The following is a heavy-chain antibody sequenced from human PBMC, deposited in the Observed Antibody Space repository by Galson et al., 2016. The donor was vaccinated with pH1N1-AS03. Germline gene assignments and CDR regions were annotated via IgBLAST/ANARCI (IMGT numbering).Heavy chain of an antibody. Sequence: SVKVSCKASGYTFTSYYIHWVRQAPGQGREWMGIINPSDGNTNYAQRFQGRVTITRDTSTSTVYMELSSLRSDDTAVYYCARVSAGRTGYYYAMDVWGQGTTVTVSS. CDR3: ARVSAGRTGYYYAMDV. J-gene: IGHJ6*02. D-gene: IGHD1/OR15-1a*01. V-gene: IGHV1-46*01. CDR2: INPSDGNT. CDR1: GYTFTSYY.